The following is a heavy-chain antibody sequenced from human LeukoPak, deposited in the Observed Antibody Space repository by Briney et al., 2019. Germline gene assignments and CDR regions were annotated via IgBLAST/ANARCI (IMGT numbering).Heavy chain of an antibody. CDR3: GRLESSAFDY. CDR1: GFTLSSYW. CDR2: INSDGSST. J-gene: IGHJ4*02. V-gene: IGHV3-74*01. D-gene: IGHD1-1*01. Sequence: GGSLSPSCAASGFTLSSYWMHWVRQAPGKGLVWVSRINSDGSSTSYADSVKGRFTISRDNAKNTLYLQMNSLRAEDTAVYYCGRLESSAFDYWGQGTLVTVSS.